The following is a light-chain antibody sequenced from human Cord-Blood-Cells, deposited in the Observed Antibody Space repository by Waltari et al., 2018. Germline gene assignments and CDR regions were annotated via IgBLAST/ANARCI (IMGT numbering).Light chain of an antibody. CDR3: ISYTSSSTLV. V-gene: IGLV2-14*01. CDR2: EVS. CDR1: SSDVGGYNY. Sequence: QSALTQPASVSGSPGQSITISCTGTSSDVGGYNYVSWYQQHPGKAPKLMIYEVSNRPSCVSNRVSGSKSVNTASLTISGLQAEDEADYYCISYTSSSTLVFGGGTKLTDL. J-gene: IGLJ2*01.